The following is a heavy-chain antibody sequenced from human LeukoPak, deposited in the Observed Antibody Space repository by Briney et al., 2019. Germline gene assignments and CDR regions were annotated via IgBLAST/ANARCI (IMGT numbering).Heavy chain of an antibody. CDR1: GFTFSSYA. D-gene: IGHD4-17*01. Sequence: GGSLRLSCAASGFTFSSYAMSWVSQAPGKGLEWVSAISGSGGSTYYADAVKGRFTITRDNSKNTLYLQMNSLRAEDTAVYYCANPYGDYDFDYWGQGTLVTVSS. CDR2: ISGSGGST. V-gene: IGHV3-23*01. J-gene: IGHJ4*02. CDR3: ANPYGDYDFDY.